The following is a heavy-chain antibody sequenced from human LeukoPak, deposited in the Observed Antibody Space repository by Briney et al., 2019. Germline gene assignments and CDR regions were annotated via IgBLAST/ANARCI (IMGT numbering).Heavy chain of an antibody. D-gene: IGHD3-10*01. CDR1: GGSFSGYY. CDR2: INHSGST. CDR3: ARAITMVRGTSRRSWFDP. Sequence: SETLSLTCAAYGGSFSGYYWSWIRQPPGKGLEWIGEINHSGSTNYSPSLKSRVTISVDTSKNQFSLKLSSVTAADTAVYYCARAITMVRGTSRRSWFDPWGQGTLVTVSS. V-gene: IGHV4-34*01. J-gene: IGHJ5*02.